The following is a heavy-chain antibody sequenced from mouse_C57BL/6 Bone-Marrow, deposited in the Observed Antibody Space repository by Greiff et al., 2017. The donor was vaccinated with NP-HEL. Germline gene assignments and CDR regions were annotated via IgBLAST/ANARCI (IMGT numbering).Heavy chain of an antibody. D-gene: IGHD1-1*01. Sequence: QVQLQQSGAELVRPGASVTLSCKASGYKFTNYEMHWVKQTPVHGLEWIGAIDPETGGTAYNQKFKGKAILTADKSSSTAYMELRSLTSEDSAVYYCTRELVGSSRFDYWGQGTTLTVSS. CDR2: IDPETGGT. CDR1: GYKFTNYE. V-gene: IGHV1-15*01. J-gene: IGHJ2*01. CDR3: TRELVGSSRFDY.